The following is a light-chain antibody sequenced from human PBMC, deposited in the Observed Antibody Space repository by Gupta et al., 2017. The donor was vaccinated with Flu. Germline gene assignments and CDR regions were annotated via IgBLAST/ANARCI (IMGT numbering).Light chain of an antibody. Sequence: EIVLTQSPATLSLSPGERATLSCRASQSVRSYLAWYQQKPGQAPRLLIYGASNRATGIPARFSGSGSGTDFTLTISSLEPEDFTVYYCQQRGDWPRLTFGGGTKVEIK. V-gene: IGKV3-11*01. CDR2: GAS. J-gene: IGKJ4*01. CDR3: QQRGDWPRLT. CDR1: QSVRSY.